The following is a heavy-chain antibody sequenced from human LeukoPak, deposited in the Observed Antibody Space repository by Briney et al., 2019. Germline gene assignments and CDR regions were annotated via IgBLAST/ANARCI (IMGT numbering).Heavy chain of an antibody. D-gene: IGHD6-19*01. CDR3: ARANSGQFYYSDY. CDR2: IYTSGIT. J-gene: IGHJ4*02. Sequence: PSETLSLTCTVSGGSVSGYSWNWIRQPAGKGLEWIGRIYTSGITNYNPSLKSRVTMSVDTSNNQFSLKLTSVTAADTAVYYCARANSGQFYYSDYWGQGTLVTVSS. CDR1: GGSVSGYS. V-gene: IGHV4-4*07.